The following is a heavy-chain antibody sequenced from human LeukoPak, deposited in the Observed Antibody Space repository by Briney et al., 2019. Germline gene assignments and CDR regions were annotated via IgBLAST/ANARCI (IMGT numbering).Heavy chain of an antibody. Sequence: GSLSLSCVASGFTFSTYSMNWVRQAPGKGLEWVSSISSGSSYIDYADSVKGRFTISRDNANNSLYLQMHSLRAEDTAVYYCATLMVAALDYWGQGTLVTVS. D-gene: IGHD4/OR15-4a*01. CDR3: ATLMVAALDY. CDR1: GFTFSTYS. J-gene: IGHJ4*02. V-gene: IGHV3-21*01. CDR2: ISSGSSYI.